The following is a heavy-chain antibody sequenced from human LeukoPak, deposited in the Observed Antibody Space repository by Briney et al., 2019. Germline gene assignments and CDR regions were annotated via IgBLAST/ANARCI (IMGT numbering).Heavy chain of an antibody. V-gene: IGHV3-15*05. J-gene: IGHJ4*02. CDR2: IKSKTAGGIT. Sequence: GGSLRLSCAATGLNFNNAWMSWVRQAPGKGLEWVGRIKSKTAGGITDHAAPVKGRFTISRDDSENTLYLKMNSVKTEDIGVYYCTTGGSGTGPLDYWGQGTLVTVSS. CDR1: GLNFNNAW. D-gene: IGHD6-13*01. CDR3: TTGGSGTGPLDY.